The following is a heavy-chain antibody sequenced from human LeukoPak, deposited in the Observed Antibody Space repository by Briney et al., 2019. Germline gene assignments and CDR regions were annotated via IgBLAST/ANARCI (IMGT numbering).Heavy chain of an antibody. CDR2: IYYSGST. J-gene: IGHJ3*02. V-gene: IGHV4-59*01. Sequence: SETLSLTCTVSGGSISSYYWSWIRQPPGKGLEWIGYIYYSGSTNYNPSLKSRVTISVDTSKNQFSLKLSSVTAADTAVYYCARDHLTGESDAFDIWGQGTMVTVSS. CDR1: GGSISSYY. D-gene: IGHD7-27*01. CDR3: ARDHLTGESDAFDI.